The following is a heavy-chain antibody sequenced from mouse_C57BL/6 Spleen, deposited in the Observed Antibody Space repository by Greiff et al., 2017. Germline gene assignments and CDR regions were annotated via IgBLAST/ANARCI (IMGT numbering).Heavy chain of an antibody. Sequence: DVQLVESGGGLVKPGGSLKLSCAASGFTFSDYGMHWVRQAPEKGLEWVAYISSGSSTIYYADTVKGRFTISRDNAKNTLFLQMTSLRYEDTAMYYCARDYGSSFDYWGQGTTLTVSS. D-gene: IGHD1-1*01. V-gene: IGHV5-17*01. CDR1: GFTFSDYG. J-gene: IGHJ2*01. CDR3: ARDYGSSFDY. CDR2: ISSGSSTI.